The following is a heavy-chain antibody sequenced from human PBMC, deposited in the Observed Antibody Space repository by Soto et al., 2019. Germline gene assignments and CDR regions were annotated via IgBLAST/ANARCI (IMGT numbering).Heavy chain of an antibody. V-gene: IGHV1-69*13. CDR3: ARGGACHDFWSVCPRSPYYYYYGMDV. D-gene: IGHD3-3*01. Sequence: GASVKVSCKASGGTFSSYAISWVRQAPGQGLEWMGGIIPIFGTANYAQKFQGRVTITADESTSTAYMELSRLRSEDTAVYYCARGGACHDFWSVCPRSPYYYYYGMDVWGQGTTVTVSS. CDR1: GGTFSSYA. CDR2: IIPIFGTA. J-gene: IGHJ6*02.